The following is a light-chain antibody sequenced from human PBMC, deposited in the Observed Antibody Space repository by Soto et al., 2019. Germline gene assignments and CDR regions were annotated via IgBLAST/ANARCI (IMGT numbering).Light chain of an antibody. Sequence: VVMTQSPATLSVSPGERATLSCRASQYIGSNLAWYQQKPGQAPRLLIYGASTRATGIPARFSGSGSGTEFTLTISSLQSEDFAVYYCEQYNNWPITFGQGTLLEVK. V-gene: IGKV3-15*01. CDR3: EQYNNWPIT. CDR1: QYIGSN. J-gene: IGKJ5*01. CDR2: GAS.